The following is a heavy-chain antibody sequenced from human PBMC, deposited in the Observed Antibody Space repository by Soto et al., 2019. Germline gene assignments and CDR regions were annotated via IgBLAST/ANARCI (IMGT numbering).Heavy chain of an antibody. CDR2: IWYDGSNK. D-gene: IGHD7-27*01. Sequence: QVQLVESGGGVVQPGRSLRLSCAASGFTFSSYGMHWVRQAPGKGLEWVAVIWYDGSNKYYADSVKGRFTISRDNSKNTLYLQMESRRAEDTAVYYCATNWGAASVPLDYWGQGTLVTVSS. CDR3: ATNWGAASVPLDY. J-gene: IGHJ4*02. CDR1: GFTFSSYG. V-gene: IGHV3-33*01.